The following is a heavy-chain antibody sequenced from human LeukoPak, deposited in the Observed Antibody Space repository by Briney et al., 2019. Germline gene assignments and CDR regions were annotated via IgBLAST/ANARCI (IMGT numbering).Heavy chain of an antibody. CDR2: VFCTGDT. J-gene: IGHJ4*02. CDR3: ARHPFATPFDH. CDR1: GASISSFY. Sequence: PSETLFLTCAVSGASISSFYWSWIRQPPGKGLEWIGYVFCTGDTNYNPSLKSRVTVSLDTFKSQVSLSLTSVTAADTAVYYCARHPFATPFDHWGRGTLVTVSS. V-gene: IGHV4-59*08.